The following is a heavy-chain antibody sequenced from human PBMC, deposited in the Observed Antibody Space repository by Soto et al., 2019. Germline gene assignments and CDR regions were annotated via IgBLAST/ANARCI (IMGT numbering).Heavy chain of an antibody. CDR1: GFTFSSYA. J-gene: IGHJ4*02. CDR2: ISGSGGST. CDR3: ASPRLDYGPYYFDY. D-gene: IGHD3-10*01. Sequence: GGSLRLSCAASGFTFSSYAMSWVRQAPGKGLEWVSAISGSGGSTYYADSVKGRFTISRDNSTSTLYLQMSSLRAEDTAVYYCASPRLDYGPYYFDYWGQGTLVTVSS. V-gene: IGHV3-23*01.